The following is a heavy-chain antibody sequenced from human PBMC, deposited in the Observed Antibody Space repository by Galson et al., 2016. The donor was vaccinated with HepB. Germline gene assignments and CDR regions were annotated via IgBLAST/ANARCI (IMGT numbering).Heavy chain of an antibody. CDR3: ARGGGVEATNTWFDP. Sequence: SETLSLTCTVSGGSISSYYWSWIRQPPGKGLEWIGHIYRDGSTKYNPSLKSRVTISGETSKKQFSLKVNSVTAADTAVYSCARGGGVEATNTWFDPWGQGTLVTVSS. V-gene: IGHV4-59*01. CDR1: GGSISSYY. CDR2: IYRDGST. D-gene: IGHD2-8*01. J-gene: IGHJ5*02.